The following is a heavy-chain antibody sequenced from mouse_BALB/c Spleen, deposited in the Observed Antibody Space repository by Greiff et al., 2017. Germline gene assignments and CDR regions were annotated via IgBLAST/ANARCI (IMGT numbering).Heavy chain of an antibody. Sequence: QVQLQQSGAELVKPGASVKLSCKASGYTFTSYWMHWVKQRPGQGLEWIGEINPSNGRTNYNEKFKSKATLTVDKSSSTAYMQLSSLTSEDSAVYYCARERNYFDYWGQGTTLTVSS. CDR3: ARERNYFDY. CDR2: INPSNGRT. CDR1: GYTFTSYW. J-gene: IGHJ2*01. V-gene: IGHV1S81*02.